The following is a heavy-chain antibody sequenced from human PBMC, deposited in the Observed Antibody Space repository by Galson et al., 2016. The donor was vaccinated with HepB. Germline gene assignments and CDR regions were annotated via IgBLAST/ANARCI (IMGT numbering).Heavy chain of an antibody. Sequence: SVKVSCKASGGTFSSYAISWVRQAPGQGLEWMGGITPIFGTTNYAQRFQGRITITADESTSTAYMELSSLRSEDTAVYYCARDSAVGAADYWGQGTLVTVSS. D-gene: IGHD1-26*01. V-gene: IGHV1-69*13. CDR2: ITPIFGTT. J-gene: IGHJ4*02. CDR3: ARDSAVGAADY. CDR1: GGTFSSYA.